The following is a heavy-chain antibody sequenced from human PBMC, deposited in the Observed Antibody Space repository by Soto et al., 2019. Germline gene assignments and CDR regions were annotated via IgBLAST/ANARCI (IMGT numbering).Heavy chain of an antibody. V-gene: IGHV1-46*01. CDR2: INPSGGST. J-gene: IGHJ6*02. D-gene: IGHD2-15*01. Sequence: ASVKVSCKASGYTFTSYYMHWVRQAPGQGLEWMGIINPSGGSTSYAQKFQGRVTMTRDTSTSTVYMELSSLRSEDTAVYYCARDEDDLEYCSGGSCYYYGMDLWGQGTTVTVSS. CDR3: ARDEDDLEYCSGGSCYYYGMDL. CDR1: GYTFTSYY.